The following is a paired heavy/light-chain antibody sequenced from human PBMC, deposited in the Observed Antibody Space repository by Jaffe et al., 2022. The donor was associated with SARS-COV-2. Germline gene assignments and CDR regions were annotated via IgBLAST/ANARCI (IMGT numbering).Heavy chain of an antibody. Sequence: QLQLQESGPGLVKPSETLSLTCTVSGGSISGGSYYCGWIRRPPGKGLEWIGSIYYSGSSYYNPSLKSRVTVSVDMSKNQFSLKLSSVTAADTAVYYCARGYGSGYHNRFDYWGQGTLVTVSS. J-gene: IGHJ4*02. CDR3: ARGYGSGYHNRFDY. V-gene: IGHV4-39*01. CDR2: IYYSGSS. CDR1: GGSISGGSYY. D-gene: IGHD2-15*01.
Light chain of an antibody. CDR1: SSNIGINS. CDR3: ATWDDSLNGYV. V-gene: IGLV1-44*01. J-gene: IGLJ1*01. Sequence: QSVMTQPPSASGTPGQRVTVSCSGSSSNIGINSVSWYQQLPGTAPKLLIYSNNQRPSGVPDRFSGSKSGTSASLAISGLQSEDEADYYCATWDDSLNGYVFGTGTKVTVL. CDR2: SNN.